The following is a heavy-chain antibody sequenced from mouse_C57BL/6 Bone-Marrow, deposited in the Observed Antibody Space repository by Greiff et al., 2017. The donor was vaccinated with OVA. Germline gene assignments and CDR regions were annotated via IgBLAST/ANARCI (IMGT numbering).Heavy chain of an antibody. Sequence: EVQRVESGGGLVKPGGSLKLSCAASGFTFSDYGMHWVRQAPEKGLEWVAYISSGSSTIYYADTVKGRFTISRDNAKNTRFLQMTSLRSEDTAIYYCTRDTTVVAEGFDYWGRGTTLTVSS. CDR1: GFTFSDYG. D-gene: IGHD1-1*01. J-gene: IGHJ2*01. CDR3: TRDTTVVAEGFDY. V-gene: IGHV5-17*01. CDR2: ISSGSSTI.